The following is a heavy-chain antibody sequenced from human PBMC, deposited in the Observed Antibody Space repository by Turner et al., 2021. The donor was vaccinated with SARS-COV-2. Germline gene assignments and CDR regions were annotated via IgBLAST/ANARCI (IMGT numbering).Heavy chain of an antibody. CDR1: GYSLTELS. CDR2: FDPEDGET. D-gene: IGHD6-19*01. Sequence: QVQLVQSGAEVKKPGASVKVSCKVSGYSLTELSMHWVRQAPGKGLEWMGGFDPEDGETIDAQKFQGRVTMTEDTSTDTAYMELSSLRSEDTAVYYCATGVAVAGTPSEYYYYYGMDVWGQGTTVTVSS. J-gene: IGHJ6*02. CDR3: ATGVAVAGTPSEYYYYYGMDV. V-gene: IGHV1-24*01.